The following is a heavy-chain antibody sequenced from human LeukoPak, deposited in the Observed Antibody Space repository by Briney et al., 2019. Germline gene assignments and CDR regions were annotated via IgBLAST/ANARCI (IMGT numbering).Heavy chain of an antibody. CDR3: AKDNSVRDEAWWFNP. CDR2: ISPSGGST. J-gene: IGHJ5*02. CDR1: GYTFTSNY. D-gene: IGHD5-24*01. Sequence: ASVKVSCKAFGYTFTSNYMHWVRQAPGQGPEWMGVISPSGGSTTYAQKFQDRLTLTRDMSTSTDYLELSSLRSEDTAVYYCAKDNSVRDEAWWFNPWGQGTLVTVSS. V-gene: IGHV1-46*01.